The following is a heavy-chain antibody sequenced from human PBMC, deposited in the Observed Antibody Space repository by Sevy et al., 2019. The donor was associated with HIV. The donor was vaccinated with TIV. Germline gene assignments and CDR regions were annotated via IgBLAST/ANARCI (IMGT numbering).Heavy chain of an antibody. J-gene: IGHJ4*02. V-gene: IGHV4-38-2*02. CDR3: ARVKLRGAYYYDF. CDR1: GYSIIGDYY. CDR2: IYHSGRT. Sequence: SETLSLTCTVSGYSIIGDYYCGWIRQPPGKGLEWIVHIYHSGRTYYNPSLDSRVTPSVDTSKNQFSLRLSSVTAADTAIYYCARVKLRGAYYYDFWGQGTLVTVSS.